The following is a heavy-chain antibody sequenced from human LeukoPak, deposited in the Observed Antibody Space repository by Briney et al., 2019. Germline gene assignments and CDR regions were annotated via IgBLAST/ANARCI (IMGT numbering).Heavy chain of an antibody. Sequence: PSETLSLTCTVSGGSISSYYWSWIRQPPGKGLEWIGYIYYSGSTNYNPSLKSRVTISVDTSKNQFSLKLSSVTAADTAVYYCARAGLRYFDWLPFDYWGQGTLVTVSS. J-gene: IGHJ4*02. CDR3: ARAGLRYFDWLPFDY. CDR1: GGSISSYY. D-gene: IGHD3-9*01. V-gene: IGHV4-59*01. CDR2: IYYSGST.